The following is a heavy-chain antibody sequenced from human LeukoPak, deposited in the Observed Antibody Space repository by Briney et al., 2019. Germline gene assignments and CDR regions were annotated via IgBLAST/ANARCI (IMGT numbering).Heavy chain of an antibody. CDR3: AKDLSAYCGGDCYLQ. CDR1: GFTFDDYA. CDR2: ISWNSGSI. Sequence: GGSLRLSCAASGFTFDDYAMHWVRQAPGKGLEWVSGISWNSGSIGYADSVKGRFTISRDNSKNTLYLQMNSLRAEDTAVYYCAKDLSAYCGGDCYLQWGQGTLVTVSS. V-gene: IGHV3-9*01. D-gene: IGHD2-21*02. J-gene: IGHJ4*02.